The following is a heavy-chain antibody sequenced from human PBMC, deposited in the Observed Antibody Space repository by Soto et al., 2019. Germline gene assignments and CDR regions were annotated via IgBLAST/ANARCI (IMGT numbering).Heavy chain of an antibody. CDR2: IYYSGST. J-gene: IGHJ4*02. Sequence: ILSLTCTVSGGSISSGDYYWSWIRQPPGKGLEWIGYIYYSGSTYYNPSLKSRVTISVDTSKNQFSLKLSSVTAADTAVYYCARAQGSGFLVSWGQGTLVTVSS. CDR3: ARAQGSGFLVS. V-gene: IGHV4-30-4*01. D-gene: IGHD3-10*01. CDR1: GGSISSGDYY.